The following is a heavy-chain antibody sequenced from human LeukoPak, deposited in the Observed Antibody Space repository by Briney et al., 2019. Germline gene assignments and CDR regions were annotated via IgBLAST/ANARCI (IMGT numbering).Heavy chain of an antibody. CDR1: GFSFSSYN. D-gene: IGHD3-9*01. CDR2: ITSSSTYT. J-gene: IGHJ1*01. V-gene: IGHV3-21*04. CDR3: AKDPTVLRYFDWLLLEYFQH. Sequence: GGSLRLSCAASGFSFSSYNMNWVRQTPGKGLEWVSSITSSSTYTFYADSVKGRFTISRDNARNSLYLQMNSLRAEDTAVYYCAKDPTVLRYFDWLLLEYFQHWGQGTLVTVSS.